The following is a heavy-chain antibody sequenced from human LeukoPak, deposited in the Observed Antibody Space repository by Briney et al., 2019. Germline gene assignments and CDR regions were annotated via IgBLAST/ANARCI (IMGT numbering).Heavy chain of an antibody. CDR2: ISYSGST. D-gene: IGHD3-3*01. CDR3: ARDPKPGTYYDFWSGYYPNYGMDV. CDR1: GGSVSSGDYY. J-gene: IGHJ6*02. Sequence: PSQTLSLTCTVSGGSVSSGDYYWSWIRQPPGKGLEWIGYISYSGSTYYNPSLKSRVTISVDTSKNQFSLKLSSVTAADTAVYYCARDPKPGTYYDFWSGYYPNYGMDVWGQGTTVTVSS. V-gene: IGHV4-30-4*01.